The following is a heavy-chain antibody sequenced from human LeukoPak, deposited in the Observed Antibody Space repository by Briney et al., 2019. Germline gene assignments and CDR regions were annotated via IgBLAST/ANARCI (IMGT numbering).Heavy chain of an antibody. D-gene: IGHD2-15*01. J-gene: IGHJ5*02. Sequence: QPGRSLRLSCAASGFTFSSYGMHWVRPAPGKGLEWVAVISYDGSNKYYADSVKGRFTISRDNSKNTLYLQMNSLRAEDTAVYYCAKIFCGGSCNWFDPWGQGTLVTVSS. CDR1: GFTFSSYG. CDR2: ISYDGSNK. V-gene: IGHV3-30*18. CDR3: AKIFCGGSCNWFDP.